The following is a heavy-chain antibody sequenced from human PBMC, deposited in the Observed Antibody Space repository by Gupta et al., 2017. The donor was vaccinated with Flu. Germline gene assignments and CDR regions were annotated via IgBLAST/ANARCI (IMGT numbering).Heavy chain of an antibody. V-gene: IGHV3-23*01. CDR2: ISGSGGST. D-gene: IGHD3-16*01. CDR1: GFTFSSYA. CDR3: ATIRKGGALVDAFDI. J-gene: IGHJ3*02. Sequence: EVQLLESGGGWVQPEGSLRLSCAASGFTFSSYAMRWVRQAPGKGLEWVSAISGSGGSTYYADSVKGRFTISRDNSKNTLYLQMNSLRAEDTAVYYCATIRKGGALVDAFDIWGQGTMVTVSS.